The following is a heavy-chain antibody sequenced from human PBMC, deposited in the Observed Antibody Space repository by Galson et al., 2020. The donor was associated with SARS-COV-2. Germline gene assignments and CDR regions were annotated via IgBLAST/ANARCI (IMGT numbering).Heavy chain of an antibody. CDR1: GFSLTTTGVC. CDR2: IDWEDGK. CDR3: ARILWFGELYGKAYDY. V-gene: IGHV2-70*20. J-gene: IGHJ4*02. Sequence: SGPTLVKPTQTLTLTCTFSGFSLTTTGVCVTWVRQPPGKALEWLALIDWEDGKYYSTSLKTRLTISKDTSKNQVVLRMTDADPADTATYYCARILWFGELYGKAYDYWGQGTLVTVSS. D-gene: IGHD3-10*01.